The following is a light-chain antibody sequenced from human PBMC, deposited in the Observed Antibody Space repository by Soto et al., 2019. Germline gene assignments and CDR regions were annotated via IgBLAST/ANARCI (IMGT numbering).Light chain of an antibody. CDR2: DAT. CDR3: LQYNTFPHS. Sequence: DIQMTQAPSTLSASIGDSVTLTCRASQIIACWLAWYQQKPGKAPNLVIYDATKLKSGVPSRFSDTESGVEFTLTISGLQAEDCATYYCLQYNTFPHSFGQGTRLEI. V-gene: IGKV1-5*01. CDR1: QIIACW. J-gene: IGKJ2*03.